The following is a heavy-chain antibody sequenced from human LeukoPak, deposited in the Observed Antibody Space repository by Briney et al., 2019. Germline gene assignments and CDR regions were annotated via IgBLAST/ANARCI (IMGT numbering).Heavy chain of an antibody. J-gene: IGHJ4*02. CDR3: ARPGYCSSTSCPIVY. CDR2: NYYSGST. V-gene: IGHV4-39*01. Sequence: SETLSLTCTVSGGSISSNSYYWGWIRQPPGKGREWNGSNYYSGSTYYHPSLTSRLTITVDTSKTQFSLKLSSVTAADTAVYYCARPGYCSSTSCPIVYWGQGTLVTVSS. CDR1: GGSISSNSYY. D-gene: IGHD2-2*01.